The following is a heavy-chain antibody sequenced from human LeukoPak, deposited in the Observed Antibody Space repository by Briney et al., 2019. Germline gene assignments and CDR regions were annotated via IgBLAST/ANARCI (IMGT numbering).Heavy chain of an antibody. CDR1: GYTFTSYG. Sequence: SVKVSCKASGYTFTSYGISWVRQAPGQGLEWMGGIIPIFGTANYAQKFQGRVTVTTDESTSTAYMELSSLRSEDTAVYYCARGPTPSNYCSSTSCYLGYYYYMDVWGKGTTVTVSS. CDR3: ARGPTPSNYCSSTSCYLGYYYYMDV. V-gene: IGHV1-69*05. J-gene: IGHJ6*03. CDR2: IIPIFGTA. D-gene: IGHD2-2*01.